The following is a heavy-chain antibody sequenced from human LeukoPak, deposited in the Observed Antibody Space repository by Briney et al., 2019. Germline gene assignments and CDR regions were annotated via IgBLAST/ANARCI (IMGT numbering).Heavy chain of an antibody. CDR1: GASISSTEW. V-gene: IGHV4-4*02. CDR3: ARDLRYSGSWFYYRMDV. Sequence: SETLSLTCGVSGASISSTEWWSWVRQPPGHGLEWIGEIFHTGSTNYNPSLKSRVTISVDKSKTQFSLKLTSVTAADTAVYYCARDLRYSGSWFYYRMDVWGQGTTVTVSS. CDR2: IFHTGST. D-gene: IGHD6-13*01. J-gene: IGHJ6*02.